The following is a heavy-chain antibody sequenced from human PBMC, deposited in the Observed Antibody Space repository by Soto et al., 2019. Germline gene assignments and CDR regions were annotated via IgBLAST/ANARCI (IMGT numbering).Heavy chain of an antibody. CDR1: GDSVSSSTAA. CDR2: TYYRSRWHH. D-gene: IGHD2-8*01. J-gene: IGHJ4*02. V-gene: IGHV6-1*01. CDR3: VSGVARSGFDF. Sequence: SQPLSLTCAISGDSVSSSTAAWNWFRSSPSRGLELLGRTYYRSRWHHDYAGSLKSRITVNPDTSNNQFSLKLNSVTPEDTAVYYCVSGVARSGFDFWGQGTLVTVSS.